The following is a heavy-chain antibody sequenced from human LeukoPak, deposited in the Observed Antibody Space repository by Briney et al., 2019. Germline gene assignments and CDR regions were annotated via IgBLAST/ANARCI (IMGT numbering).Heavy chain of an antibody. V-gene: IGHV1-69*06. J-gene: IGHJ5*02. CDR1: GGTFSSYA. D-gene: IGHD2-2*01. CDR2: IIPIFGTA. CDR3: ARVGTDIVVVPAAMSWFDP. Sequence: ASVKVSCKASGGTFSSYAISWVRQAPGQGLEWMGGIIPIFGTANYAQKFQGRVTITADKSTSTAYMELSSLRSEDTAVYYCARVGTDIVVVPAAMSWFDPWGQGTLVTVSS.